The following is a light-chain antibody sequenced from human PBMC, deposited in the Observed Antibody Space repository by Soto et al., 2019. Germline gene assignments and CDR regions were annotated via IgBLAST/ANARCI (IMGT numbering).Light chain of an antibody. V-gene: IGKV3-15*01. Sequence: ERVMTQSPATLSVSPGERATLSCRVSQSISTNLAWYQQKPGQAPRLLIYGASTRATGIPARFSGSGSGTEFTLTISSLQSEDFAVYYCQQYNNWPCTFGQGTKLEIK. CDR2: GAS. CDR3: QQYNNWPCT. CDR1: QSISTN. J-gene: IGKJ2*02.